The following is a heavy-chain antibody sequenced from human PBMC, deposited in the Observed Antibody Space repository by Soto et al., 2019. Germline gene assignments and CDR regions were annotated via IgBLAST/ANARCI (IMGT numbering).Heavy chain of an antibody. CDR3: AGEVVTRSMSLPWMGYHYYGLDV. CDR2: IMPMFGVT. D-gene: IGHD2-2*01. J-gene: IGHJ6*02. CDR1: GGTFNSHT. Sequence: QVQLVQSGAEVKKPGSSVKVSCRASGGTFNSHTISWVRQAPGQGLEWMGGIMPMFGVTNYTRKFQGRLTMTANESTTTAYMEVSSLTSADTAVYSCAGEVVTRSMSLPWMGYHYYGLDVWGQGTTVIVSS. V-gene: IGHV1-69*12.